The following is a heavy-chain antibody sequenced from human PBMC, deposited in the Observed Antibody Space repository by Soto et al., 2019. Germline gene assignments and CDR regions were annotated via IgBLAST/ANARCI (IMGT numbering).Heavy chain of an antibody. CDR2: IYYTRNT. J-gene: IGHJ4*02. D-gene: IGHD6-19*01. CDR1: GGSISSGSFY. Sequence: QLQLQESGPGLVKPSETLSLTCTVSGGSISSGSFYWGWIRQPPGKGLEWIGSIYYTRNTYYNPSLKSRVTISVASSKNQFSRKLSSVTAADTAVYYCARHWEQGLGYIDYWGQGTLLAVSS. CDR3: ARHWEQGLGYIDY. V-gene: IGHV4-39*01.